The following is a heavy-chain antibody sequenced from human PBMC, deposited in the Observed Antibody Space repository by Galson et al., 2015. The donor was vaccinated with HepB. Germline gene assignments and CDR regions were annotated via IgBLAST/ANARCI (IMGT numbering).Heavy chain of an antibody. CDR3: ASRPTFTYYYGSGSTDGDY. Sequence: SETLSLTCTVSGGSISSYYWSWIRQPPGKGLEWIGYIYYSGSTNYNPSLKSRVTISVDTSKNQFSLKLSSVTAADTAVYYCASRPTFTYYYGSGSTDGDYWGQGTLVTVSS. J-gene: IGHJ4*02. CDR1: GGSISSYY. V-gene: IGHV4-59*08. D-gene: IGHD3-10*01. CDR2: IYYSGST.